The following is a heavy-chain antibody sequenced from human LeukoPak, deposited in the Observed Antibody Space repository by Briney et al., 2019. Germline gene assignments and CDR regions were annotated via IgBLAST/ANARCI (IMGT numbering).Heavy chain of an antibody. CDR2: IYTSGST. V-gene: IGHV4-61*02. CDR3: ARHGKQLIPEIDY. Sequence: SETLSLTCTVSGGSISSGSYYWSWIRQPAGKGLEWIGRIYTSGSTNYNPSLKSRVTISVDTSKNQFSLKLSSVTAADTAVYYCARHGKQLIPEIDYWGQGTLVTVSS. J-gene: IGHJ4*02. CDR1: GGSISSGSYY. D-gene: IGHD6-13*01.